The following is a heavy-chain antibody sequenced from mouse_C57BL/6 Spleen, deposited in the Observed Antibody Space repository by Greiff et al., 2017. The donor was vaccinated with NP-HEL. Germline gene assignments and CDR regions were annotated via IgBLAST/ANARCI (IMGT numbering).Heavy chain of an antibody. CDR2: INYDGSST. D-gene: IGHD2-5*01. J-gene: IGHJ4*01. CDR1: GFTFSDYY. V-gene: IGHV5-16*01. Sequence: EVKVVESEGGLVQPGSSMKLSCTASGFTFSDYYMAWVRQVPEQGLDWVANINYDGSSTNYLESLKSMFIISRDNATNSLYLRMSSLKYEDTATYYCARERAYYSNYESAMDYWGQGTSVTVSS. CDR3: ARERAYYSNYESAMDY.